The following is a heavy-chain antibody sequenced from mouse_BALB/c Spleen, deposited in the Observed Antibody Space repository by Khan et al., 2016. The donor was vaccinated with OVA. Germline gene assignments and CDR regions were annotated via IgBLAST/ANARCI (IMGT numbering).Heavy chain of an antibody. J-gene: IGHJ3*01. V-gene: IGHV1S136*01. D-gene: IGHD4-1*01. CDR1: GYTFTNYV. CDR3: AREASSWDFSFPY. CDR2: INPYNAGT. Sequence: EVQLQESGPELVEPGASVKMSCKASGYTFTNYVIHWVKQKPGQGLEWIGYINPYNAGTRYNEEFKGKATLTSDISSTTAYMELSSLTSEDSAVYYCAREASSWDFSFPYWGQGTLVTVSA.